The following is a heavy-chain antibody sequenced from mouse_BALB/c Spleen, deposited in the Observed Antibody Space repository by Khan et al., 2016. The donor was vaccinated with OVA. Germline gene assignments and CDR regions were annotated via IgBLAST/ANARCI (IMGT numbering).Heavy chain of an antibody. CDR2: ISPGSGDT. J-gene: IGHJ3*01. D-gene: IGHD1-2*01. Sequence: QVQLQQSGAELARPGASVKLSCKASGYTFTDYYINWVKQRTGQGLEWIGEISPGSGDTYYNERFKGKATLTADKSSSTAYMQLSSLTSEASAVYFCARRNYFGYTLAYLGQGSLVTVSA. CDR1: GYTFTDYY. V-gene: IGHV1-77*01. CDR3: ARRNYFGYTLAY.